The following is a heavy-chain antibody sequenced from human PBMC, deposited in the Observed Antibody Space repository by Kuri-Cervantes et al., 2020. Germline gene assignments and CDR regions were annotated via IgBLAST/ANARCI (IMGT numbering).Heavy chain of an antibody. CDR2: ISSSSSYI. CDR1: GFTFSSYS. J-gene: IGHJ4*02. Sequence: GGSLRLSCAASGFTFSSYSMNWVRQAPGKGLEWVSSISSSSSYIYYADSVKGRFTISRDNSKNTLYLQMNSLRAEDTAVYYCARGPRRYSGSYGLSGWGQGTLVTVSS. CDR3: ARGPRRYSGSYGLSG. D-gene: IGHD1-26*01. V-gene: IGHV3-21*01.